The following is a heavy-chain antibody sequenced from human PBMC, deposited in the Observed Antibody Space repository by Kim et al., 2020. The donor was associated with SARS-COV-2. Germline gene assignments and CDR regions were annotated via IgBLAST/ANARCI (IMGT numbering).Heavy chain of an antibody. CDR1: GFIFEDYA. CDR2: ISWNSGII. J-gene: IGHJ6*02. Sequence: GGSLRLSCAASGFIFEDYAMHWVRQAPGKGLEWVSGISWNSGIIGYADSVKGRFTISRDNAKNSLYAQMSSLRPEDSALYYCVKDVGSSLAAPGAPILSYSSGMDVWGRGTTVTVAS. CDR3: VKDVGSSLAAPGAPILSYSSGMDV. V-gene: IGHV3-9*01. D-gene: IGHD6-13*01.